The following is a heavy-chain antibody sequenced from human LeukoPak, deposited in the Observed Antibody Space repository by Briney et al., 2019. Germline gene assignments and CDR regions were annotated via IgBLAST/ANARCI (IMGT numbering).Heavy chain of an antibody. CDR3: ASKGPLGYYEFDY. J-gene: IGHJ4*02. D-gene: IGHD2/OR15-2a*01. Sequence: GRSLRLSCAASGFIFSSYGMHWVRQAPGKGLEWVAVLSSDGSNKYYTDSVKGRFTISRDNSKNTLYLQMNSLRAEDTAVYYCASKGPLGYYEFDYWGQGTLVTVSS. CDR1: GFIFSSYG. CDR2: LSSDGSNK. V-gene: IGHV3-30*03.